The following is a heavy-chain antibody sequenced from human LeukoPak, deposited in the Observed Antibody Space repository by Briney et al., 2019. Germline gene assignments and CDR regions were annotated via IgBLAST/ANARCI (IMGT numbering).Heavy chain of an antibody. J-gene: IGHJ4*02. V-gene: IGHV4-34*01. Sequence: SETLSLICAVYGGSFSGYYWSWIRQPPGTGLEWIGEINHSGSTNYNPSLKSRVTISVDTSKNQFSLKLSSVTAADTAVYYCARLRRYNWKAIDYWGQGTLVTVSS. D-gene: IGHD1-1*01. CDR2: INHSGST. CDR1: GGSFSGYY. CDR3: ARLRRYNWKAIDY.